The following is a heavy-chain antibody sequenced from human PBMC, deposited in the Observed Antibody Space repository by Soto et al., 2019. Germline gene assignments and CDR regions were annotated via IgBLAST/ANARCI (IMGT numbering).Heavy chain of an antibody. CDR1: GYTFTGYY. V-gene: IGHV1-2*02. Sequence: QVQLVQSGAEVKKPGASVKVSCKASGYTFTGYYMHWVRQAPGQGLEWMGWINPNSGGTNYAQKFQGRVTMTRDTSISTGYMELSRLRSDDTAVYYCARVIAAAGTRYYYGMDVWGQGTTVTVSS. J-gene: IGHJ6*02. D-gene: IGHD6-13*01. CDR2: INPNSGGT. CDR3: ARVIAAAGTRYYYGMDV.